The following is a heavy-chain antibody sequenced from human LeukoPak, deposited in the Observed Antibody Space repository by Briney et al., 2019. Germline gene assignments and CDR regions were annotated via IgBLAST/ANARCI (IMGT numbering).Heavy chain of an antibody. Sequence: GRSLRLSCAASGFTFSSYGMHWVRQAPGKGPEWVAVISYDGSNKYYADSVKGRFTISRDNSKNTLYLQMNSLRAEDTAVYYCAKGGYSSSWYGVSGYWGQGTLVTVSS. V-gene: IGHV3-30*18. CDR1: GFTFSSYG. D-gene: IGHD6-13*01. CDR3: AKGGYSSSWYGVSGY. CDR2: ISYDGSNK. J-gene: IGHJ4*02.